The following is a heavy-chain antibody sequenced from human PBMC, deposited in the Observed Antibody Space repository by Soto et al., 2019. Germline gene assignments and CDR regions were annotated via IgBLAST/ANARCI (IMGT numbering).Heavy chain of an antibody. D-gene: IGHD3-22*01. J-gene: IGHJ4*02. CDR3: AGFPLYYYDSSGSRALLFDY. V-gene: IGHV4-59*01. Sequence: SETLSLTWTVSGGSISSYYWSWIRQPPGKGLEWIGYIYYSGSTNYNPSLKSRVTISVDTSKNQFSLKLSSVTAADTAVYYCAGFPLYYYDSSGSRALLFDYWGQGTLVTVSS. CDR1: GGSISSYY. CDR2: IYYSGST.